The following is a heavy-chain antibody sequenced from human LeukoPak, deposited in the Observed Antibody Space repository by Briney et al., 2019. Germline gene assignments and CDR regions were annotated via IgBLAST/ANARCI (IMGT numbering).Heavy chain of an antibody. J-gene: IGHJ6*02. CDR3: ATWAFYHDLDV. V-gene: IGHV3-43*02. D-gene: IGHD1-26*01. CDR2: ISADGKA. CDR1: GMNFERYA. Sequence: PGGSLRLSCAASGMNFERYAMHWVRQRPGKGLEWVGVISADGKADHADAVKGRFTVSRDNSKDSLSLQMSSLRDEDTALYYCATWAFYHDLDVWAKGPRSSSP.